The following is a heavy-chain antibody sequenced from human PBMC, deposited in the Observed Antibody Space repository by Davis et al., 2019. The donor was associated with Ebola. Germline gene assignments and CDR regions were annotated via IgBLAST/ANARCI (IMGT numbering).Heavy chain of an antibody. CDR2: IYYSGST. CDR3: ARHSSSSWYRASDS. D-gene: IGHD6-13*01. J-gene: IGHJ4*02. CDR1: GGSFSGYY. V-gene: IGHV4-59*08. Sequence: MPSETLSLTCAVYGGSFSGYYWSWIRQPPGKGLEWIGYIYYSGSTNYNPSLKSRVTISVDTSKNQFSLKLSSVTAADTAVYYCARHSSSSWYRASDSWGQGTLVTVSS.